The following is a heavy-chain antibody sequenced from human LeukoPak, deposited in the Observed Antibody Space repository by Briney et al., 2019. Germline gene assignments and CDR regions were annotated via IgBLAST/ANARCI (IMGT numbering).Heavy chain of an antibody. CDR1: GYTFTGYF. V-gene: IGHV1-2*02. J-gene: IGHJ3*02. Sequence: GASVKVSCKASGYTFTGYFMHWVRQAPGQGLEWMGWINPNSGGTNYAQKFQGRVTMTRDTSISTAYMELSSLRSEDTAVYYCATGPPMTYCGGDCYSQGDAFDIWGQGTMVTVSS. CDR3: ATGPPMTYCGGDCYSQGDAFDI. D-gene: IGHD2-21*02. CDR2: INPNSGGT.